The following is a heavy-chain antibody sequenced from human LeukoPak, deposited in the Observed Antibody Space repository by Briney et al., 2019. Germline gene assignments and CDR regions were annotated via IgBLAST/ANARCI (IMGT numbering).Heavy chain of an antibody. Sequence: SETLSLTCTVSGDSISSYYWSWIRQPPGKGLEWIGYIYYSGSTNYNPYLKSRVTISVDTSKNQFSLNLSSVTAADTAVYYCARLIAVAGTDDWFDPWGQGTLVTVSS. D-gene: IGHD6-19*01. CDR2: IYYSGST. J-gene: IGHJ5*02. CDR1: GDSISSYY. V-gene: IGHV4-59*01. CDR3: ARLIAVAGTDDWFDP.